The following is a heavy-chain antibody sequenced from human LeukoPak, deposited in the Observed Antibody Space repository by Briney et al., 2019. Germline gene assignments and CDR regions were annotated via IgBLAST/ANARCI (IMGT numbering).Heavy chain of an antibody. J-gene: IGHJ5*02. CDR2: IYYSGST. CDR1: GGSISSGGYY. V-gene: IGHV4-31*03. Sequence: PSQTLSLTCTVSGGSISSGGYYWSWIRQHPGKGLEWIGYIYYSGSTYYNPSLKSRVTISVDTSKNYFSLKLSSVTAADTAVYYCAREYPKGGSYRFDPWGQGTLVTVSS. D-gene: IGHD1-26*01. CDR3: AREYPKGGSYRFDP.